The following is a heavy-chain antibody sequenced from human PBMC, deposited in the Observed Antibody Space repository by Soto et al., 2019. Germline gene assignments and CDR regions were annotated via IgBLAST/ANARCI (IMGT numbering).Heavy chain of an antibody. CDR3: ARHVAGRGVTMGWDYFDY. D-gene: IGHD4-17*01. V-gene: IGHV4-39*01. CDR1: GGSISSSSYY. Sequence: ASETLSLTCTVSGGSISSSSYYWGWIRQPPGKGLEWIGSIYYSGSTYYNPSLKSRVTISVDTSKNQFSLKLSSVTAADTAVYYCARHVAGRGVTMGWDYFDYWGQGTLVTVSS. J-gene: IGHJ4*02. CDR2: IYYSGST.